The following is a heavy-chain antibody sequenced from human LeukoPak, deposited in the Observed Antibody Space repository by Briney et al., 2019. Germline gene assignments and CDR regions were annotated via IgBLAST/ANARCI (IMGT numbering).Heavy chain of an antibody. J-gene: IGHJ4*02. CDR2: IYHSGST. CDR3: ARSYYDFWSPTAFFDY. V-gene: IGHV4-30-2*01. Sequence: PSETLSLTCTVSGGSISSGGYYWSWIRQPPGKGLEWIGYIYHSGSTYYNPSLKSRVTISVDTSKNQFSLKLSSVTAADRAVYYCARSYYDFWSPTAFFDYWGQGTLVTVSS. CDR1: GGSISSGGYY. D-gene: IGHD3-3*01.